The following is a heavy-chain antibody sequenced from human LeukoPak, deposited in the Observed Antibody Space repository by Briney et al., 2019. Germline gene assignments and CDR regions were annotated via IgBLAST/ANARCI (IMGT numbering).Heavy chain of an antibody. J-gene: IGHJ6*03. CDR3: ARVGLGAYYYYYMDV. CDR2: ISSSSSTI. CDR1: GFTFSSYS. D-gene: IGHD3-16*01. Sequence: GGSLRLSCAASGFTFSSYSMNWVRQAPGKGLEWVSYISSSSSTIYYADSVKGRFTISRDNAKNSLYLQMNSLRAEDTAVYYCARVGLGAYYYYYMDVWGKGTTVTVSS. V-gene: IGHV3-48*04.